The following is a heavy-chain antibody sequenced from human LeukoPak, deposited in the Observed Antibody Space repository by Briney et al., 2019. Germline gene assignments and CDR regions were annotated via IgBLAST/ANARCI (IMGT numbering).Heavy chain of an antibody. J-gene: IGHJ4*02. CDR1: GFSLSTSGVG. V-gene: IGHV2-5*02. CDR3: AHIPAYCGGDCYFDY. Sequence: VSGPTLAKPTQTLTLTCTFSGFSLSTSGVGVGWIRQPPGKALEWLALIYWDDDKRYSPSPKSRLTITKDTSKNQVVLTMTNMDPVDTATYYCAHIPAYCGGDCYFDYWGQGTLVTVSS. D-gene: IGHD2-21*02. CDR2: IYWDDDK.